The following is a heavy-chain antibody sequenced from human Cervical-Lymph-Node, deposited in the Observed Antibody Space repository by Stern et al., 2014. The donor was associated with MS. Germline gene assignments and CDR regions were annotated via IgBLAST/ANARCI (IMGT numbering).Heavy chain of an antibody. CDR3: ARDYCGYFDN. Sequence: MQLVQSGGGVVQPGGSLRLSCGVSGFTFNKFWMHWVRQVPGMGLMWVSRINMDGSKTDYADSVQGRFTISRDNTKDTVYLQMDSLRPDDTAVYYCARDYCGYFDNWGQGTLVTVSP. D-gene: IGHD2-21*01. CDR2: INMDGSKT. CDR1: GFTFNKFW. J-gene: IGHJ4*02. V-gene: IGHV3-74*01.